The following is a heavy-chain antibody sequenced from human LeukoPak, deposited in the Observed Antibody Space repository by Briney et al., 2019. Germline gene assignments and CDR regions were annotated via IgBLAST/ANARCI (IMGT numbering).Heavy chain of an antibody. CDR1: GYTFTSYD. CDR3: ARVNIYDPGEAFDI. Sequence: GASVKVSCKASGYTFTSYDINWVRQATGQGLEWMGWMNPNSGNTGYAQKFQGRVTMTRNTSISTAYMELSSLRSEDTAVYYCARVNIYDPGEAFDIWGQGTMVTVSS. J-gene: IGHJ3*02. CDR2: MNPNSGNT. D-gene: IGHD3-22*01. V-gene: IGHV1-8*01.